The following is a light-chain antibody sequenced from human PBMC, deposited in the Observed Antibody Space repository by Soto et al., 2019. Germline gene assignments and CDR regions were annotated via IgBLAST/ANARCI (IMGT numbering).Light chain of an antibody. J-gene: IGLJ3*02. CDR1: SGHSSYA. V-gene: IGLV4-69*02. CDR3: QTWGDGFRV. CDR2: LNSDGGH. Sequence: QPVLTQSPSASASLGASVKLTCTLSSGHSSYAIAWHQQQPEKGPRFLMKLNSDGGHNRGDGIPDRFSGSSSGAERYLTISSLQSEDEADYYCQTWGDGFRVFGGGTKVTVL.